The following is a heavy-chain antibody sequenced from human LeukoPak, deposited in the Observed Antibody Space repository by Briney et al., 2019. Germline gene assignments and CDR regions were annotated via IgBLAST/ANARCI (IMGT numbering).Heavy chain of an antibody. Sequence: GGSPRLSCAVSGFTFSNYSMNWVRQTPGKGLEWIAYIIDSGKTVYYADSVKGRFTISRDNAKNSLYLQMNSLRAEDTAVYYCARADSTMVVWYFDYWGQGALVTVSS. V-gene: IGHV3-48*01. J-gene: IGHJ4*02. CDR3: ARADSTMVVWYFDY. CDR2: IIDSGKTV. D-gene: IGHD4/OR15-4a*01. CDR1: GFTFSNYS.